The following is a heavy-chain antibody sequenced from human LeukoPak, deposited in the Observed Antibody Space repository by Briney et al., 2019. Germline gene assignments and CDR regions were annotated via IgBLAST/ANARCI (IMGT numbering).Heavy chain of an antibody. CDR1: GGSISSYY. V-gene: IGHV4-59*05. D-gene: IGHD6-19*01. Sequence: SETLSLTCTVSGGSISSYYWSWIRQPPGKGLEWIGSIYYSGSTYYNPSLKSRVTISVDTSKNQFSLKLSSVTAADTAVYYCARSVADEPLFDYWGQGTLVTVSS. J-gene: IGHJ4*02. CDR2: IYYSGST. CDR3: ARSVADEPLFDY.